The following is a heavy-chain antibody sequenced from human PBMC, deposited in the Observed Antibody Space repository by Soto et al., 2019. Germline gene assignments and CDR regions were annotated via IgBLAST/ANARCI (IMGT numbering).Heavy chain of an antibody. CDR2: IITYNENM. Sequence: ASVKVSCKVSGSTFTRNGIGWVRQAPGQGLEWMGWIITYNENMDSAPKFQDRLTMTTDTSTATAYMELSSLRSEDTAVYYCAILVRDIVVVPAAIIDYWGQGTLVTVSS. CDR3: AILVRDIVVVPAAIIDY. J-gene: IGHJ4*02. V-gene: IGHV1-18*04. D-gene: IGHD2-2*02. CDR1: GSTFTRNG.